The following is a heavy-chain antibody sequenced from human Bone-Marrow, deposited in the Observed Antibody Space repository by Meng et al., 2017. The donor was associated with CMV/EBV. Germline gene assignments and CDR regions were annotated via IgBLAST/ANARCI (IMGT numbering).Heavy chain of an antibody. CDR3: ARHKNDFWSGYGEGIDY. D-gene: IGHD3-3*01. V-gene: IGHV4-39*01. CDR1: GGSISSSGDY. Sequence: SETLSLPCTVSGGSISSSGDYWGWIRQPPGKGLEWIGSIYYSGSTYYNPSLKSRVTISVDMSMNQFSLKLSSVTAADTAVYYCARHKNDFWSGYGEGIDYWGQGTLVTVSS. J-gene: IGHJ4*02. CDR2: IYYSGST.